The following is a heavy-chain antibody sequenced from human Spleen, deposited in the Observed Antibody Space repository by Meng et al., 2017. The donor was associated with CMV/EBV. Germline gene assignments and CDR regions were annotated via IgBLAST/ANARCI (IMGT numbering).Heavy chain of an antibody. J-gene: IGHJ4*02. CDR1: GGSLSGYY. D-gene: IGHD1-26*01. Sequence: LSPPCAVSGGSLSGYYWSWIRQPPGKGLEWVGDVNHVGSTNYNPSLKSRVTLSVDMSKNQFSLTMNSVTAADTAVYFCARKPYRRFDFWGQGTLVTVSS. V-gene: IGHV4-34*01. CDR3: ARKPYRRFDF. CDR2: VNHVGST.